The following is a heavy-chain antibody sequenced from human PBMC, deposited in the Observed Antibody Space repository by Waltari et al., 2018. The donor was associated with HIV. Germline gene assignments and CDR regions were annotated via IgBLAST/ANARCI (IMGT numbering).Heavy chain of an antibody. Sequence: EVQLVDSGGSLVQAGGSLSIPCAASGVPFRLFWMLWVRQAAGKGLEWVANIKKDGSEKYYVDSVKGRFTISRDNPKNSLYLQMHSLRAEDTAVYYCARVRHGDYNYWGQGTLVTVSS. CDR3: ARVRHGDYNY. V-gene: IGHV3-7*01. D-gene: IGHD4-17*01. CDR2: IKKDGSEK. CDR1: GVPFRLFW. J-gene: IGHJ4*02.